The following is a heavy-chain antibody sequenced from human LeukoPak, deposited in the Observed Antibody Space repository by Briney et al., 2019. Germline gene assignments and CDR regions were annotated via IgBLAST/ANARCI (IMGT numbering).Heavy chain of an antibody. D-gene: IGHD3-3*01. J-gene: IGHJ6*02. CDR1: GGSISSSSYY. Sequence: PSETLSLTCTVSGGSISSSSYYWGWIRQPPGKGLEWIGSIYYSGSTYYNPSLKSRVTISVDTSKNQFSLKLSSVTAADTAVYYCARHRGGYDFWSGAADYYYGMDVWGQGTTVTVSS. V-gene: IGHV4-39*01. CDR2: IYYSGST. CDR3: ARHRGGYDFWSGAADYYYGMDV.